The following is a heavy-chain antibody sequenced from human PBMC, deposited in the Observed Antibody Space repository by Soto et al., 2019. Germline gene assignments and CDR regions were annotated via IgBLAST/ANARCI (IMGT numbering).Heavy chain of an antibody. Sequence: GGSLRLSCAASGFTFSSYSMHWVRQAPGKGLEWVAVISYDGSNKYYADSVKGRFTISRDNSKNTLYLQMNSLRAEDTAVYYCAKSGEHYPGPHFDYWGQGTLVTVSS. CDR2: ISYDGSNK. CDR1: GFTFSSYS. J-gene: IGHJ4*02. D-gene: IGHD1-26*01. V-gene: IGHV3-30*18. CDR3: AKSGEHYPGPHFDY.